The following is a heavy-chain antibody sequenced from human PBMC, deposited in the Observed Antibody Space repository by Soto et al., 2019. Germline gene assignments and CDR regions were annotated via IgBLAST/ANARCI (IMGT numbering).Heavy chain of an antibody. Sequence: GSLRLSCAASGFTFSSYSVNWVRQAPGKGLEWFSYISSSSSTIYYADSVKGRFTISRDNVKNSLYLHMNSLRAEDTAVYYCATSLDVWGQGTTVTVSS. CDR3: ATSLDV. V-gene: IGHV3-48*01. CDR1: GFTFSSYS. CDR2: ISSSSSTI. J-gene: IGHJ6*02.